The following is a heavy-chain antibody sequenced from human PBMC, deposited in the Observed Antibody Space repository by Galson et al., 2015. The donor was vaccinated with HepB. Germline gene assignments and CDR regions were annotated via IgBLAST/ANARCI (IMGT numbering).Heavy chain of an antibody. CDR1: GFTFSSYA. Sequence: SLRLSCAASGFTFSSYAMHWVRQAPGKGLEYVSAISSNGGSTYYADSVKGRFTISRDNSKNTLYLQMSSLRAEDTAVYYCVKDLPAYSPRTIFDYWGQGTLVTVSS. V-gene: IGHV3-64D*06. J-gene: IGHJ4*02. D-gene: IGHD5-18*01. CDR2: ISSNGGST. CDR3: VKDLPAYSPRTIFDY.